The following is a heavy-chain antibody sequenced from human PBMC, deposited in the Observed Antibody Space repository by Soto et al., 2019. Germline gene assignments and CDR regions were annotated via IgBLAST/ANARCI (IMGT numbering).Heavy chain of an antibody. D-gene: IGHD3-9*01. J-gene: IGHJ6*02. CDR2: INPSGGST. CDR3: ASAGYDILTGRYYYGMDV. Sequence: ASVKVSCKASGYTFTSYYMHWVRQAPGQGLEWMGIINPSGGSTSYAQKFQGRVTMTRDTSTSTVYMELSSLRSEDTAVYYCASAGYDILTGRYYYGMDVWGQGTTVTVS. CDR1: GYTFTSYY. V-gene: IGHV1-46*01.